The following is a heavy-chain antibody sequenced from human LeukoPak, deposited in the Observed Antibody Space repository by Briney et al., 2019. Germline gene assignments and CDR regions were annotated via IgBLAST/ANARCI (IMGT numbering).Heavy chain of an antibody. CDR2: IYHSGST. J-gene: IGHJ6*02. CDR3: ASQYYDFWSGYGMDA. CDR1: GGSISSGGYS. V-gene: IGHV4-30-2*01. D-gene: IGHD3-3*01. Sequence: PSETLSLTCAVSGGSISSGGYSWSWIRQPPGKGLEWIGYIYHSGSTYYNPSLKSRVTISVDRSKNQFSLKLSSVTAADTAVYYCASQYYDFWSGYGMDAWGQGTTVTVSS.